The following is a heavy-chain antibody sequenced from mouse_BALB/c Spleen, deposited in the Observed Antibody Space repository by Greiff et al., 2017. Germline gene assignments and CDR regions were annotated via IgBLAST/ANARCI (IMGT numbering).Heavy chain of an antibody. CDR1: GYSFTGYY. J-gene: IGHJ4*01. Sequence: LVKTGASVKISCKASGYSFTGYYMHWVKQSHGKSLEWIGYISCYNGATSYNQKFKGKATFTVDTSSSTAYMQFNSLTSEDSAVYYCARGYGSPNYYAMDYWGKGTSVTVSS. CDR2: ISCYNGAT. V-gene: IGHV1S34*01. D-gene: IGHD1-1*01. CDR3: ARGYGSPNYYAMDY.